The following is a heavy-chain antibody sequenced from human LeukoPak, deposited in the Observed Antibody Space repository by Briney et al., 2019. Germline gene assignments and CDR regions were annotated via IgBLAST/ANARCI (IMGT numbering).Heavy chain of an antibody. D-gene: IGHD1-26*01. Sequence: ASVKVSCKASGYTFTSYGISWVRQAPGQGLEWMGWISAYNGNTNYAQKLQGRVTMTTDTSTSTAYMELRSLRSDDTAVYYCARDLGGSYFYYCYYMDVWGKGTTVTVSS. CDR1: GYTFTSYG. CDR2: ISAYNGNT. J-gene: IGHJ6*03. V-gene: IGHV1-18*01. CDR3: ARDLGGSYFYYCYYMDV.